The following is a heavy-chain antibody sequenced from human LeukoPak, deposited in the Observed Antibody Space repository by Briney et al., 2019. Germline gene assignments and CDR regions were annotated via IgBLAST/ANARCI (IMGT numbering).Heavy chain of an antibody. V-gene: IGHV1-69*13. CDR2: IIPIFGTA. J-gene: IGHJ5*02. CDR3: ARGPYYDFWSGYYTWFDP. D-gene: IGHD3-3*01. CDR1: GGTFSSYT. Sequence: SVKVSCKASGGTFSSYTISWVRQAPGQGLEWMGGIIPIFGTANYAQKFQGRVTITADESTSTAYMELSSLRSEDTAVHYCARGPYYDFWSGYYTWFDPWGQGTLVTVSS.